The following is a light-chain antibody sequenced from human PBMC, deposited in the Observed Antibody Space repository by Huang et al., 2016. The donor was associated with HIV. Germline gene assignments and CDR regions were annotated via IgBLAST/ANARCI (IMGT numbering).Light chain of an antibody. CDR2: DAF. CDR1: HPIGSS. V-gene: IGKV3-11*01. J-gene: IGKJ5*01. CDR3: QQRSTLIT. Sequence: DIVLTQSPDNLSLSPGQRASLFCRASHPIGSSLAWYQHKPGQAPRLLIYDAFNRATDIAARFSGSGSGTDFTLTISSLKVEDFAFYYCQQRSTLITFGQGTRLE.